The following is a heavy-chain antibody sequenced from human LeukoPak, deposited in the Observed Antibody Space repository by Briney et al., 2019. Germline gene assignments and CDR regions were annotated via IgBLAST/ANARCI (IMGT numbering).Heavy chain of an antibody. Sequence: SATLTLTCNASGDSISGSSYYWGWIRHPPGNELQWMGGLYYSGSTYYNPSLKSRVTISVDTSKNQFSLKLSSVTAADTAVYYCARQYLRESSWFHKGESDNWFDPWGQGTLVTVSS. CDR3: ARQYLRESSWFHKGESDNWFDP. J-gene: IGHJ5*02. CDR1: GDSISGSSYY. V-gene: IGHV4-39*01. D-gene: IGHD6-13*01. CDR2: LYYSGST.